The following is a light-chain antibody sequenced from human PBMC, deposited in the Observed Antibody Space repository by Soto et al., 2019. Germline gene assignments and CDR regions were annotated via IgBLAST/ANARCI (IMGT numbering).Light chain of an antibody. J-gene: IGLJ1*01. CDR1: SSDVGGSKF. CDR2: DVS. CDR3: SSYTSAKSND. V-gene: IGLV2-14*03. Sequence: QSALTQPASVSGPRGQSITISCTGTSSDVGGSKFVSWYQQLPGKAPKLIISDVSDRPSGVSHRFSGSKSGNTASLTISGLQAEDEADYYCSSYTSAKSNDFVTGTKVTVL.